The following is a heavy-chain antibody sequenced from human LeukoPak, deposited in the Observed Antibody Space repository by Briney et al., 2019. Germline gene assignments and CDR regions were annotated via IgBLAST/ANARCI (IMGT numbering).Heavy chain of an antibody. D-gene: IGHD6-13*01. CDR2: ISSSSSYK. CDR3: ASFRRSSWSGADAFDI. CDR1: GFTFSSYS. V-gene: IGHV3-21*01. J-gene: IGHJ3*02. Sequence: GGSLRLSCAASGFTFSSYSMNWVRQAPGKGLEWVSSISSSSSYKYYADSVKGRFTISRDNAKNSLYLQMNSLRAEDTAVYYCASFRRSSWSGADAFDIWGQGTMVTVSS.